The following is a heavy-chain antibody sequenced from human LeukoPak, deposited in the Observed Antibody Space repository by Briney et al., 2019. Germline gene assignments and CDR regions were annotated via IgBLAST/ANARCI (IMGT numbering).Heavy chain of an antibody. CDR2: ISSSSSYI. Sequence: GGSLRLSCAASGFTFSSYSMNWARQAPGKGLEWVSSISSSSSYIYYADSVKGRFTISRDNAKNSLYLQMNSLRAEDTAVYYCALGYYDILTGYHSYYYYGMDVWGQGTTVTVSS. CDR1: GFTFSSYS. J-gene: IGHJ6*02. D-gene: IGHD3-9*01. CDR3: ALGYYDILTGYHSYYYYGMDV. V-gene: IGHV3-21*01.